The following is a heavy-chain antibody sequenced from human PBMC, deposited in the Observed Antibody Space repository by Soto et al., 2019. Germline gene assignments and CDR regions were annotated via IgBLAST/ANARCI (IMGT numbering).Heavy chain of an antibody. D-gene: IGHD2-2*01. CDR2: IIPIFGTA. J-gene: IGHJ5*02. V-gene: IGHV1-69*06. CDR3: ATQGCSSTSCYALNRFDT. CDR1: GGTFSSYA. Sequence: SVKVSCKASGGTFSSYAISWVRQAPGQGLEWMGGIIPIFGTANYAQKFQGRVTITADKSTSTAYMELSSLRSEDTAVYYCATQGCSSTSCYALNRFDTWGQGTLVTVSS.